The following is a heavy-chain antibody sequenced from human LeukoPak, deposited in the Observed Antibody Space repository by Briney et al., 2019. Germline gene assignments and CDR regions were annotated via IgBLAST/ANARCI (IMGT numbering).Heavy chain of an antibody. Sequence: SETLSLTCAVYGGSFSGYYWSWIRQPPGKGLGWIGEINHSGSTNYNPSLKSRVTISVDTSKNQFSLKLSSVTAADTAVYYCARLQGDDYGDYTDYWGQGTLVTVSS. CDR1: GGSFSGYY. J-gene: IGHJ4*02. D-gene: IGHD4-17*01. CDR2: INHSGST. CDR3: ARLQGDDYGDYTDY. V-gene: IGHV4-34*01.